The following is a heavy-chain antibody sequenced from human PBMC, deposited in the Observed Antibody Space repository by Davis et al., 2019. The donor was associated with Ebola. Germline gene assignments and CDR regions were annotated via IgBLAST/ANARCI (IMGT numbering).Heavy chain of an antibody. V-gene: IGHV4-30-4*07. CDR3: ARGAQYQLLWSGYFQH. J-gene: IGHJ1*01. CDR2: IYYSGST. D-gene: IGHD2-2*01. Sequence: SETLSLTCAVSGGSISSGGYSWSWIRQPPGKGLEWIGYIYYSGSTYYNPSLKSRVTISVDTSKNQFSLKLSSVTAADTAVYYCARGAQYQLLWSGYFQHWGQGTLVTVSS. CDR1: GGSISSGGYS.